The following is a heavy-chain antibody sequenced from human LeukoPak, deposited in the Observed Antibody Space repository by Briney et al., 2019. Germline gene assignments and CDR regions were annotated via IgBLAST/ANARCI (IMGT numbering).Heavy chain of an antibody. CDR3: AKRRATGVAGYIDY. CDR1: GFTFSSYA. CDR2: ISGSGGST. V-gene: IGHV3-23*01. Sequence: GGSLRLSCAASGFTFSSYAMSWVRQAPGKGLEWVSAISGSGGSTYYADSVKGRFTISRDNSENTLYLQMNSLRAEDTAVYYCAKRRATGVAGYIDYWGQGTLVTVSS. D-gene: IGHD6-19*01. J-gene: IGHJ4*02.